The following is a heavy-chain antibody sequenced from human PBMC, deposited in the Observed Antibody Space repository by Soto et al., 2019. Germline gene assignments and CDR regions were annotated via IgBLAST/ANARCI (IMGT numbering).Heavy chain of an antibody. CDR3: ATGYCSGGSYTVRMDV. Sequence: ASVKVSCKVSGYTLTGFSMHWVRQAPGKGLEWMGGFDPEDGETIYAQKLQGRVTMTEDTSTDTAYMELSSLRSEDTAVYYCATGYCSGGSYTVRMDVCCKGTAVTVSS. CDR2: FDPEDGET. D-gene: IGHD2-15*01. CDR1: GYTLTGFS. J-gene: IGHJ6*04. V-gene: IGHV1-24*01.